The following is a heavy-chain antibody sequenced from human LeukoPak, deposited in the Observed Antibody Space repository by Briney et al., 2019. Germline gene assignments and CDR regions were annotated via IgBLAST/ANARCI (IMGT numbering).Heavy chain of an antibody. D-gene: IGHD5-12*01. CDR1: GFTFSSYG. Sequence: GGSLRLSCAASGFTFSSYGMHWVRQALGKGLEWVAFIRYDGSNKYYADSVKGRFTISRDNSKNTLYLQMNSLRAEDTAVYYCARAGSHRNSGYDYWGQGTLVTVSS. V-gene: IGHV3-30*02. CDR2: IRYDGSNK. CDR3: ARAGSHRNSGYDY. J-gene: IGHJ4*02.